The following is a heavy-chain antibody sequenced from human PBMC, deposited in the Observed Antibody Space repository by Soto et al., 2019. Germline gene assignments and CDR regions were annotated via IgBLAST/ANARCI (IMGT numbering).Heavy chain of an antibody. CDR3: AGLGIGTVDY. CDR1: GVTISSGGYS. V-gene: IGHV4-61*08. CDR2: IYYSGST. J-gene: IGHJ4*02. Sequence: ASETLSLTCAVSGVTISSGGYSWNWIRQPPGKGLEWIGYIYYSGSTNYNPSLKSRVTISVDTSKNQFSLKLSSVTAADTAVYYCAGLGIGTVDYWGQGTLVTVSS. D-gene: IGHD1-26*01.